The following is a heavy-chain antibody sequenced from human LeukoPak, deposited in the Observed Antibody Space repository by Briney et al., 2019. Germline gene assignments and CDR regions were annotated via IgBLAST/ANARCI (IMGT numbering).Heavy chain of an antibody. J-gene: IGHJ4*02. V-gene: IGHV4-30-2*01. CDR1: GGSISSGGYY. D-gene: IGHD3-22*01. CDR3: ARVPGPLTTTLG. Sequence: SETLSLTRTVSGGSISSGGYYWSWIRQPPGKGLEWIGYIYHSGSTYYNPSLKSRVTISVDWSRNQFSLNLSSVTAADTAVYYCARVPGPLTTTLGWGQGTLVTVSS. CDR2: IYHSGST.